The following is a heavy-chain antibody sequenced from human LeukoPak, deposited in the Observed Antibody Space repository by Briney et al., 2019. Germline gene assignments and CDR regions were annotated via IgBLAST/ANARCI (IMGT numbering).Heavy chain of an antibody. CDR1: GGSISSYY. V-gene: IGHV4-59*08. CDR3: ARRGKSVAGERCYGVDV. Sequence: SETLSLTCTVSGGSISSYYWSWIRQPPGKGVEWIGYIYYSGSTNYNPSLKSRVTISVDTSKNQFSLKLSSVTAADTAVYYCARRGKSVAGERCYGVDVWGQGTTVTVSS. CDR2: IYYSGST. J-gene: IGHJ6*02. D-gene: IGHD6-19*01.